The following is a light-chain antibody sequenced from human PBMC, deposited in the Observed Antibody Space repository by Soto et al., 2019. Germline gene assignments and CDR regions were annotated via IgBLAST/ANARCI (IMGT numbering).Light chain of an antibody. V-gene: IGKV1-5*03. CDR3: QQYFNWPLT. J-gene: IGKJ4*01. CDR1: QSISQW. Sequence: DIQMTQSPSTLSASVGDRVTITCRASQSISQWLAWYQQKPGKAPNLLIYKASTLQTGVPSRFRGSGSGTEFTLTISSLQPDDFATYYCQQYFNWPLTFGGGTEVEIK. CDR2: KAS.